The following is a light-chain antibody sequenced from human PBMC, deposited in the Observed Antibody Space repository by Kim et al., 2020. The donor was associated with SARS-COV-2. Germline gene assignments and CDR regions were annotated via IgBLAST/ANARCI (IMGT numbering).Light chain of an antibody. Sequence: GGTVTLTCGLSSGSVSTSYYPSWYQQTPGQAPRTLIYSTNTRSSGVPDRFFGSILGNKAALTITGAQADDESDYYCVLYMGSGIWVFGGGTKLTVL. CDR3: VLYMGSGIWV. CDR1: SGSVSTSYY. V-gene: IGLV8-61*01. CDR2: STN. J-gene: IGLJ3*02.